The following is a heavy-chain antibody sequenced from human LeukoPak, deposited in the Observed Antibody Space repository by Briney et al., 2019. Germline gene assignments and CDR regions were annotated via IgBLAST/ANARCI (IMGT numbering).Heavy chain of an antibody. V-gene: IGHV1-8*01. Sequence: ASVKVSCKASGYTFTTYDINWVRQATGQGLEWMGWMNPNSGNTGYAQKFQGRVTMTRNTSVSTAYMELNSLRSEDTAVYYCARANYYGSGKKDLDYWGQGTLVTVSS. CDR3: ARANYYGSGKKDLDY. D-gene: IGHD3-10*01. CDR1: GYTFTTYD. J-gene: IGHJ4*02. CDR2: MNPNSGNT.